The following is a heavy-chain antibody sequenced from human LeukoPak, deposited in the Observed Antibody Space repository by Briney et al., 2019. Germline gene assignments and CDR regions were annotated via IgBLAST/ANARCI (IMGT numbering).Heavy chain of an antibody. CDR3: ARQTSVYNSGWHFDY. J-gene: IGHJ4*02. CDR2: VYSRGNT. V-gene: IGHV4-39*01. D-gene: IGHD6-19*01. Sequence: PSETLSLTCTVSGGSITSGVYYWAWIRQAPEKGLEWIGSVYSRGNTYYNPSLKSRVTMSVDTSKNQFSLKLSSVTAADTTVYYCARQTSVYNSGWHFDYWGQGTQVTVSS. CDR1: GGSITSGVYY.